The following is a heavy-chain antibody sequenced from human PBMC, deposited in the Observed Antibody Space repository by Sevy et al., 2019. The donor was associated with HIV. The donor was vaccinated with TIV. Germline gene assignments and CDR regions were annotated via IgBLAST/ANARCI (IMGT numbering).Heavy chain of an antibody. CDR2: IYPGYSDT. CDR1: GYKFTRYW. V-gene: IGHV5-51*01. Sequence: GESLKISCKGFGYKFTRYWIGWVRQMPGKGLEWMGIIYPGYSDTRYSPSFQGQVTISADKSISTAYLQWSSLKASDTAMYYCARVDLPPGIAAAGSYYGMDVWGQGTTVTVSS. D-gene: IGHD6-13*01. CDR3: ARVDLPPGIAAAGSYYGMDV. J-gene: IGHJ6*02.